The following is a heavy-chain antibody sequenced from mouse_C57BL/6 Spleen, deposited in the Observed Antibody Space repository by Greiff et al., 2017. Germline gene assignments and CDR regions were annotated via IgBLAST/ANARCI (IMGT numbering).Heavy chain of an antibody. Sequence: EVQLQQSGAELVKPGASVKLSCTASGFNIKDYYMHWVKQRTEQGLEWIGRIDPEDGETKYAPNLQGKATLTADTSSNPAYLQLSSLTSEDTAVYYWARRDCNYFFDFWGPGTTLTVSS. D-gene: IGHD2-1*01. J-gene: IGHJ2*01. CDR3: ARRDCNYFFDF. CDR2: IDPEDGET. V-gene: IGHV14-2*01. CDR1: GFNIKDYY.